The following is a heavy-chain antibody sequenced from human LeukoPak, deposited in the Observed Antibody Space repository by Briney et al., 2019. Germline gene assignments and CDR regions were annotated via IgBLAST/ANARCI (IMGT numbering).Heavy chain of an antibody. Sequence: PGGSLRLSCAASGFTFSSYVMIWVRQAPGKGLEWVSGISGGGVNTYYADPVRGRFTISRDNSKNTLHLQMNSLRTEDTAVYYCAKRQSNSWYSYFDYWGQGTLVTVSS. CDR1: GFTFSSYV. D-gene: IGHD6-13*01. V-gene: IGHV3-23*01. CDR3: AKRQSNSWYSYFDY. J-gene: IGHJ4*02. CDR2: ISGGGVNT.